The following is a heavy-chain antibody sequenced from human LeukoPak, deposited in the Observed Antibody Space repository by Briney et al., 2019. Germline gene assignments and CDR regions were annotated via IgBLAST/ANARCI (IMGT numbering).Heavy chain of an antibody. Sequence: GGSLRLSCAASGFTFSSYWMSWVRQAPGKGLEWVANIKQDGSEKYYVDSVKGRFTISRDNAKNSLYLQMNSLRAEGTAVYYCARDIAPAASDYWGQGTLVTVSS. CDR1: GFTFSSYW. V-gene: IGHV3-7*01. CDR2: IKQDGSEK. J-gene: IGHJ4*02. CDR3: ARDIAPAASDY. D-gene: IGHD6-13*01.